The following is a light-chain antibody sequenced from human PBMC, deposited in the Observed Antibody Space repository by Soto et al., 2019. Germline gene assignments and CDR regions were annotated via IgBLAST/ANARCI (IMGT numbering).Light chain of an antibody. CDR2: DVS. CDR3: CSYAGSSSYV. V-gene: IGLV2-23*02. Sequence: QSVLTQPASVSGSPGQSITISCTGTSSDVGSYNLVSWYQQHPGKAPKLMIYDVSKRPSGVSNRFSGSKSGNTASLTISGLQAEDEADYYCCSYAGSSSYVFGTGTKLTVL. J-gene: IGLJ1*01. CDR1: SSDVGSYNL.